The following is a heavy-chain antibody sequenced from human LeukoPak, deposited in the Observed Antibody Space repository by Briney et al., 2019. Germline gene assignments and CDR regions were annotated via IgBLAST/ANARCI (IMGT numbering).Heavy chain of an antibody. CDR1: GFTFSSYA. Sequence: PGGSLRLSCAASGFTFSSYAMSWVRQAPGKGLEWVSAISGSGGSTYYADSVKGRFTISRDNSKNTLYLQMNSLRAEDTAVYYRAKDQAAGKVSFDYWGQGTLVTVSS. D-gene: IGHD6-19*01. CDR3: AKDQAAGKVSFDY. CDR2: ISGSGGST. V-gene: IGHV3-23*01. J-gene: IGHJ4*02.